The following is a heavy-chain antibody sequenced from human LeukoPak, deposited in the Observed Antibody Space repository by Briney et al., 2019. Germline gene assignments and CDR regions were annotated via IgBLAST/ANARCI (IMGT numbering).Heavy chain of an antibody. Sequence: GGSLRLSCAASGFTFSNYAMSWVRQAPGKGLEWVSAISGRGGSTYYADSVKGRFTISRDNAKNSLYLQMNSLRAEDTAVYYCARGSGAAAGYWGQGTLVTVSS. D-gene: IGHD6-13*01. CDR3: ARGSGAAAGY. V-gene: IGHV3-23*01. J-gene: IGHJ4*02. CDR1: GFTFSNYA. CDR2: ISGRGGST.